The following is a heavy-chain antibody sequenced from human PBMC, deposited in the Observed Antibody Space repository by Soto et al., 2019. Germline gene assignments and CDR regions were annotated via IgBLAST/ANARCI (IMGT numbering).Heavy chain of an antibody. CDR2: VYYSGTT. V-gene: IGHV4-61*01. Sequence: SATLSLTCSVSGGSVSDKTYYWSWIRQPPGKRLEGIGYVYYSGTTNYNPSLKSRVTISVDLSKNRLSLRLSSVTAADTALYYCARTTAVPNTLRSRYFFDYWGQGTLVTVSS. CDR3: ARTTAVPNTLRSRYFFDY. D-gene: IGHD4-17*01. CDR1: GGSVSDKTYY. J-gene: IGHJ4*02.